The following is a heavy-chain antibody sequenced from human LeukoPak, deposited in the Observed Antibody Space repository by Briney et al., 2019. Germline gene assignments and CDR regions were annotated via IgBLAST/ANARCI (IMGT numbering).Heavy chain of an antibody. D-gene: IGHD6-6*01. CDR1: GFTFSSYW. CDR3: ARGGAARPDY. CDR2: ISDNGASS. Sequence: GGSLRLSCAASGFTFSSYWMSWVRQAPGKGLEWVAPISDNGASSYYIDSAKGRFTISRDNAKNSLYLQMNSLRAEDTAVYYCARGGAARPDYWGQGTLLTVSS. J-gene: IGHJ4*02. V-gene: IGHV3-21*06.